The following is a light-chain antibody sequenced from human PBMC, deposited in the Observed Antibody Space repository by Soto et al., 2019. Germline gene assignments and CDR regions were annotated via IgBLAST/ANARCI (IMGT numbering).Light chain of an antibody. CDR3: QKCKVAPFT. CDR1: QSVSSY. CDR2: DAS. Sequence: EIVFSQSSAPLSLSPGERATLSCRASQSVSSYLAWYQQKPGQAPRLLIYDASNRATGIPARFSGSGSGTDFTLTISSLQPEDAATYYCQKCKVAPFTFGGGTKVDI. V-gene: IGKV3-11*01. J-gene: IGKJ4*01.